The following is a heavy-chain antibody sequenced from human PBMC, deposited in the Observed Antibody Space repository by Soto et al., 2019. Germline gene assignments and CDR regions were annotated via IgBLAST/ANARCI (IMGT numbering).Heavy chain of an antibody. Sequence: QVQLVESGGGVVQPGRSLRLSCAASGFTFSSYGMHWVRQAPGKGLEWVAAISYDGSNKYYADSVKGRFTISRDNCKDTLFLQMNSMRAADTAVYYCAKDRDGYFDYWGQGPLVTVT. V-gene: IGHV3-30*18. CDR3: AKDRDGYFDY. CDR2: ISYDGSNK. J-gene: IGHJ4*02. CDR1: GFTFSSYG.